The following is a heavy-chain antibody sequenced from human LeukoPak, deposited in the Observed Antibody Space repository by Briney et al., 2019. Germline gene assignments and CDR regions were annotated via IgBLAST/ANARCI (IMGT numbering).Heavy chain of an antibody. CDR2: INHSGST. V-gene: IGHV4-34*01. Sequence: GSLRLSCAASGFTFSSYGMSWVRQAPGKGLEWIGEINHSGSTNYNPSLKSRVTISVDTSKNQFSLKLSSVTAADTAVYYCARRGNYGSGSYRNFDYWGQGTLVTVSS. D-gene: IGHD3-10*01. CDR1: GFTFSSYG. J-gene: IGHJ4*02. CDR3: ARRGNYGSGSYRNFDY.